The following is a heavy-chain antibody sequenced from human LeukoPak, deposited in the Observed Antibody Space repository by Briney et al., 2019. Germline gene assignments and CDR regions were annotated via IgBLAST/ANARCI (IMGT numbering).Heavy chain of an antibody. V-gene: IGHV4-34*01. D-gene: IGHD2-15*01. CDR2: INHSGST. CDR3: ARSNPILGYCSGGSCYLLDY. CDR1: GGSFSGYY. J-gene: IGHJ4*02. Sequence: PSETLSLTCAVYGGSFSGYYWSWIRQPPGKGLEWIGEINHSGSTNYNPSLKSQVTISVDTSKNQFSLKLSSVTAADTAVYYCARSNPILGYCSGGSCYLLDYWGQGTLVTVSS.